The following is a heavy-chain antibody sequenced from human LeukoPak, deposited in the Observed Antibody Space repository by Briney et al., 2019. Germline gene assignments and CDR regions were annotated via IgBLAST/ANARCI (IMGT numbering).Heavy chain of an antibody. D-gene: IGHD1-26*01. Sequence: GGSLRLSCAASGFTFSTYNMQWVRQAPGKGLEWVAFIRNDGTNKYYADSVKGRFTISRDNSKNTLYLQMSSLGAEDTAVYYCAKDPVGATSAWGQGTLVTVSS. CDR3: AKDPVGATSA. J-gene: IGHJ5*02. CDR1: GFTFSTYN. V-gene: IGHV3-30*02. CDR2: IRNDGTNK.